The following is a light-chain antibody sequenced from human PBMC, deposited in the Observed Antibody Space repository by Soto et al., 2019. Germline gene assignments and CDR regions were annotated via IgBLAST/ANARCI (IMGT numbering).Light chain of an antibody. CDR2: EVS. V-gene: IGLV2-14*01. Sequence: QSVLTQPASVSGSPGQSITISCTGTSSDVGGYDYVSWYQLHPGKAPKLMVFEVSNRPSGVSYRFSGSKSGNTASLTISGLQAEDEADYFCSSYSISIAYLFGTGTKVTAL. CDR3: SSYSISIAYL. J-gene: IGLJ1*01. CDR1: SSDVGGYDY.